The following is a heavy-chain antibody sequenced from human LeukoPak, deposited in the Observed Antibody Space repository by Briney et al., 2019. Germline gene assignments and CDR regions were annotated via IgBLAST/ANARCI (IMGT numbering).Heavy chain of an antibody. CDR1: GLTFSSYA. D-gene: IGHD4-17*01. Sequence: GGSLRLSCAASGLTFSSYAMSWVRQAPGKGLEWVSAISGSGGSTYYADSVKGRFTISRDNSKNTLYLQMNSLRAEDTAVYYCAIRSVYGDYNYYFDYWGQGTLVTVSS. J-gene: IGHJ4*02. V-gene: IGHV3-23*01. CDR3: AIRSVYGDYNYYFDY. CDR2: ISGSGGST.